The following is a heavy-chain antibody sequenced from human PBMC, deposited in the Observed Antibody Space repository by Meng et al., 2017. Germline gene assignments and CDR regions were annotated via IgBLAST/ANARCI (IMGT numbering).Heavy chain of an antibody. J-gene: IGHJ2*01. D-gene: IGHD3-22*01. CDR1: GGTFSSYT. CDR3: ASRVAYYYDSSGYYKNWYFDL. CDR2: IIPILGIA. V-gene: IGHV1-69*02. Sequence: VQLVQSVAEVKKPGSSVKVSCKASGGTFSSYTISWVRQAPGQGLEWMGRIIPILGIANYAQKFQGRVTITADKSTSTAYMELSSLRSEDTAVYYCASRVAYYYDSSGYYKNWYFDLWGRGTLVTVSS.